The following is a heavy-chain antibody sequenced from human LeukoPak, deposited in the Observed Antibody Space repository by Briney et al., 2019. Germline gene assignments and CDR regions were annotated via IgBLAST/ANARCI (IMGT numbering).Heavy chain of an antibody. Sequence: GGSLRLSCAASGFTFSSYAMSWVRQAPGKGLEWVSAISGSGGSTYYADSVKGRFTISRDNSKNTLYLQMNSLRAEDTAVYYCAKDQVAGYCSSTSCFNPPPLFDYWGQGTLVTVSS. V-gene: IGHV3-23*01. D-gene: IGHD2-2*01. J-gene: IGHJ4*02. CDR2: ISGSGGST. CDR1: GFTFSSYA. CDR3: AKDQVAGYCSSTSCFNPPPLFDY.